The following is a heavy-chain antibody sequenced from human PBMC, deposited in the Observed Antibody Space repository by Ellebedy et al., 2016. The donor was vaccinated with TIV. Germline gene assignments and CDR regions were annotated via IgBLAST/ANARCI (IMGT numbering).Heavy chain of an antibody. V-gene: IGHV3-66*01. CDR1: GFTVNRNC. D-gene: IGHD4-17*01. CDR3: VGRNSGDYPYFDF. Sequence: GESLKISCAASGFTVNRNCMTWVRQAPGKGLEWVSLIYGGGSTYYADSVKGRFTISRDTSKNTLYLHMNSLRADDTALYYCVGRNSGDYPYFDFWGQGALVTVSS. J-gene: IGHJ4*02. CDR2: IYGGGST.